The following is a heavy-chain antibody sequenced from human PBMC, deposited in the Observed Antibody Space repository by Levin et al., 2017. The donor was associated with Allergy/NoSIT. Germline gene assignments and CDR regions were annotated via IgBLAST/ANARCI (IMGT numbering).Heavy chain of an antibody. CDR2: IKPDGSEK. CDR3: VRDTWGTLFDS. J-gene: IGHJ4*02. CDR1: GFTFSSNW. D-gene: IGHD1-7*01. Sequence: GGSLRLSCVASGFTFSSNWMSWVRQAPGKGLECVAKIKPDGSEKSYVDSVKGRFAIYRDNAKNSLYLQMNSLRVEETAVYYCVRDTWGTLFDSWGQGSLLTVSA. V-gene: IGHV3-7*01.